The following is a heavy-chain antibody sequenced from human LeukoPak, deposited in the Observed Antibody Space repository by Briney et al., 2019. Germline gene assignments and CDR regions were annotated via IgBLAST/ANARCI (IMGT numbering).Heavy chain of an antibody. D-gene: IGHD3-22*01. V-gene: IGHV1-18*01. CDR3: ARVPLHDRNDYYYPH. CDR1: GYTFTSYG. CDR2: ISAYNGNT. Sequence: ASVKVSCKASGYTFTSYGISWVRQAPGQGLEWMGWISAYNGNTNYAQKLQGRVTITRDTSASTAYMELSSLRSVDTAVYYCARVPLHDRNDYYYPHWGQGTVVTVSS. J-gene: IGHJ1*01.